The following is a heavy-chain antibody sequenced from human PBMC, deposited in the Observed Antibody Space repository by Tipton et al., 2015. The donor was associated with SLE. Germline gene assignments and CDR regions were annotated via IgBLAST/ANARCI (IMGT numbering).Heavy chain of an antibody. CDR1: GGSISSSSYY. CDR2: ISYSGST. D-gene: IGHD7-27*01. V-gene: IGHV4-39*07. Sequence: TLSLTCTVSGGSISSSSYYWGWIRQPPGNGLQWIGTISYSGSTYYNPSLKSRVTISVDTSKNQFSLKLSSVTAADTAVFFCAGDSTLPSSNWGVKSYWYFDLWGRGTLVTVSS. J-gene: IGHJ2*01. CDR3: AGDSTLPSSNWGVKSYWYFDL.